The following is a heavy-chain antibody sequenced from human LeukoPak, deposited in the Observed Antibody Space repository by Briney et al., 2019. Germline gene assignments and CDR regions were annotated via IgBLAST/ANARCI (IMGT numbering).Heavy chain of an antibody. CDR1: GGSFSGYY. CDR3: ARARYFDWLGLDY. J-gene: IGHJ4*02. V-gene: IGHV4-34*01. Sequence: PSETLSLTCAVYGGSFSGYYWSWIRQPPGKGLEWIGEINHSGSTNYNPSLKSRVTISVDTSKNQFSLKLSSVTAADTAVYYCARARYFDWLGLDYWDQGTLVTVSS. D-gene: IGHD3-9*01. CDR2: INHSGST.